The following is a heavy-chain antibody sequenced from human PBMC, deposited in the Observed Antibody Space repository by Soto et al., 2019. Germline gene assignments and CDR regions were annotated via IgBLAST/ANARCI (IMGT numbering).Heavy chain of an antibody. CDR1: GYTFTSYA. Sequence: ASVKVSCKASGYTFTSYAMHWVRQAPGQRLEWMGWINAGNGNTKYSQKFQGWVTMTRDTSISTAYMELSRLRSDDTAVYYCARDSHYYGSGSWYWYFDLWGRGTLVTVFS. V-gene: IGHV1-3*01. D-gene: IGHD3-10*01. CDR3: ARDSHYYGSGSWYWYFDL. J-gene: IGHJ2*01. CDR2: INAGNGNT.